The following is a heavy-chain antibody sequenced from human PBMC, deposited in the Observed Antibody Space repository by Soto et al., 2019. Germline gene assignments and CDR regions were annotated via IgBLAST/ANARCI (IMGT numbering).Heavy chain of an antibody. J-gene: IGHJ6*02. CDR3: ARNRIVGAFYYYGMDV. V-gene: IGHV1-69*01. CDR1: GGTFSSYA. D-gene: IGHD1-26*01. Sequence: QVQLVQSVAEVQKPGSSVKVSCKASGGTFSSYAISWVRQAPGQGLEWMGGIIPICGTANYAQKFKGRVTITADESTSTAYMELSSMRSEDTAVYYCARNRIVGAFYYYGMDVWGQGTTVTVSS. CDR2: IIPICGTA.